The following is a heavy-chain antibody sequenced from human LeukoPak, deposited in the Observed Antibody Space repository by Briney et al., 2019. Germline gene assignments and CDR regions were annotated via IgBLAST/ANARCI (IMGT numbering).Heavy chain of an antibody. V-gene: IGHV3-21*01. J-gene: IGHJ6*03. CDR1: GGSISSRSYY. Sequence: TSETLSLTCTVSGGSISSRSYYWGWIRQPPGKGLEWVSSISSSSSYIYYADSVKGRFTISRDNAKNSLYLQMNSLRAEDTAVYYCARDGRGWTHNYDSSDYYYMDVWGKGTTVTVSS. D-gene: IGHD3-22*01. CDR2: ISSSSSYI. CDR3: ARDGRGWTHNYDSSDYYYMDV.